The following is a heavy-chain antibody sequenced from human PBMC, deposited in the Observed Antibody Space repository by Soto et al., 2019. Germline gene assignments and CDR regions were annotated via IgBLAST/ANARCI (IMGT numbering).Heavy chain of an antibody. CDR3: ARGPF. CDR1: GFTFSDQW. J-gene: IGHJ4*02. CDR2: INPDGSAK. D-gene: IGHD3-3*02. Sequence: EVQMVASGGGVVQSGGSLRLSCAASGFTFSDQWMSWVRQAPGKGLEWVANINPDGSAKSHVDSVEGRFTISRDNAKNSLYLQMSTLRVEDTAVYYCARGPFWGQGTLVTVSS. V-gene: IGHV3-7*01.